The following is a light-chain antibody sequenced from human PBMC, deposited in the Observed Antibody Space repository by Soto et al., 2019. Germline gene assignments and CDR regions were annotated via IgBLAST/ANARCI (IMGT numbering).Light chain of an antibody. CDR2: SSN. CDR3: AAWDDSLNGPV. V-gene: IGLV1-44*01. CDR1: SSNIGSNT. J-gene: IGLJ3*02. Sequence: QSVLTQSPSASGTPGQRVTISCSGSSSNIGSNTVNWYQHLPGTAPNLLIYSSNQRPSGVPDRFSGSKSGTSASLAISGLQSEDEADYYCAAWDDSLNGPVFGGGTKVTVL.